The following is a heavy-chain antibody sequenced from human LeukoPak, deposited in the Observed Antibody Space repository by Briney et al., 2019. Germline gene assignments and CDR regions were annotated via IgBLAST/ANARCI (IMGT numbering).Heavy chain of an antibody. D-gene: IGHD2-15*01. CDR2: ISGSGGST. J-gene: IGHJ4*02. CDR1: GFTFSGYA. V-gene: IGHV3-23*01. CDR3: AKGAYCSGGNCYLGDLDY. Sequence: PGGSLRLSCAASGFTFSGYAMSWVRQAPGKGLEWVSAISGSGGSTYYADSVKGRFTISRDNSKNTLYLQMNSLRVEDTAVYYCAKGAYCSGGNCYLGDLDYWGQGTLVTVSS.